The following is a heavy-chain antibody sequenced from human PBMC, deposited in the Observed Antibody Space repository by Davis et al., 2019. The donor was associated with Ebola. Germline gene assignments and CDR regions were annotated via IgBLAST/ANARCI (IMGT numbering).Heavy chain of an antibody. V-gene: IGHV3-66*02. J-gene: IGHJ4*02. CDR2: IYSGGST. Sequence: GESLNISCAASGFTVSSNYISWVRQAPGKGLEWVSVIYSGGSTYYADSVKGRFTISRDNSKNTRYLQMNSLRAEDTAVYYCARAGYSSWGQGTLVTVSS. CDR3: ARAGYSS. CDR1: GFTVSSNY. D-gene: IGHD6-13*01.